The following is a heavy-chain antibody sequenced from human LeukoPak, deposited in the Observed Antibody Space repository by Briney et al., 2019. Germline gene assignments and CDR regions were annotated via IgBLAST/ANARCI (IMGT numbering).Heavy chain of an antibody. CDR2: INHSGST. CDR1: GGSFSGYY. J-gene: IGHJ4*02. D-gene: IGHD3-22*01. CDR3: ARIDSSRSTY. Sequence: SETLSPTCAVYGGSFSGYYWSWIRQPPGKGLEWIGEINHSGSTNYNPSLKSRATISVDKSKNRFSLKLSSVTAADTAVYYCARIDSSRSTYWGQGTLVTVSS. V-gene: IGHV4-34*01.